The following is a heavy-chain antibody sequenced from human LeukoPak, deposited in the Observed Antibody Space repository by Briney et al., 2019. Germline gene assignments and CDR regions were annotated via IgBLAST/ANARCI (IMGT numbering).Heavy chain of an antibody. D-gene: IGHD5-24*01. J-gene: IGHJ5*02. CDR1: GFTFSSYA. Sequence: GGSLRLSCAASGFTFSSYAMSWVRQAPGKGLEWVSAISGSGGSTYYADSVKGRFTISRDNSKNTLYLQMNSLRAEDTAVYYCAKFPGRRWLQLGNWFDPWGQGTLVTVSS. V-gene: IGHV3-23*01. CDR2: ISGSGGST. CDR3: AKFPGRRWLQLGNWFDP.